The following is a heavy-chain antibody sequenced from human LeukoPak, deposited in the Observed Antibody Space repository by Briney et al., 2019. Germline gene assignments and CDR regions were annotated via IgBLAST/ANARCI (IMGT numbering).Heavy chain of an antibody. V-gene: IGHV4-34*01. CDR1: GGSFSGYY. J-gene: IGHJ4*02. D-gene: IGHD1-26*01. CDR2: INHSGST. CDR3: ARVPIRSYDPFDY. Sequence: PSETLSLTCAVYGGSFSGYYWSWIRQPPGKGLEWIGEINHSGSTNYNPSLKSRVTISVDTSKNQFSLKLSSVTAAGTAVYYCARVPIRSYDPFDYWGQGTLVTVSS.